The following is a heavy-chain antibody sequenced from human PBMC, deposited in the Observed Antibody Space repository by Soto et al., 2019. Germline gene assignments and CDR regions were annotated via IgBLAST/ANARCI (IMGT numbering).Heavy chain of an antibody. CDR1: GGSFSGYY. V-gene: IGHV4-34*01. D-gene: IGHD3-3*01. CDR2: IDHSGYT. J-gene: IGHJ5*02. Sequence: PSETLSLTCAVYGGSFSGYYWNWIRQPPGKGLEWIGEIDHSGYTNYNPSLKSRVTISVDTSKNQFSLRLTSVTAADTAVYYCARVRDWLDPWGQGTRGT. CDR3: ARVRDWLDP.